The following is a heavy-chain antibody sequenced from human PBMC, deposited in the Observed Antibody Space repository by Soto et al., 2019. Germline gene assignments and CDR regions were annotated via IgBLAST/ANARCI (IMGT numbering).Heavy chain of an antibody. J-gene: IGHJ4*01. D-gene: IGHD3-10*02. V-gene: IGHV1-8*01. Sequence: GASVKVSCKGSGYTFTSYHINWVRQATGQGLEWMGWMNPNSGNTGYAQTLQGRVTMTWDTSISTAYMELSSLRFEDTAMYYCARDVQGLEEPYSIWAVGYWG. CDR1: GYTFTSYH. CDR3: ARDVQGLEEPYSIWAVGY. CDR2: MNPNSGNT.